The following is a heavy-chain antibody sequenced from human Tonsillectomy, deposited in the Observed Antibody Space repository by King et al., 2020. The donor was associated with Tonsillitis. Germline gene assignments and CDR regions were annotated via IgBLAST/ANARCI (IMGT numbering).Heavy chain of an antibody. V-gene: IGHV4-34*01. CDR2: INHSGST. CDR1: GESFSNYY. D-gene: IGHD2-2*01. Sequence: VQLQQWGAGLLKPSETLSLTCAVYGESFSNYYWSWIRQPPGKGLEWIGEINHSGSTNYNPSLKNRVTISVDTSKNPFSLKLSSVTAADTAVYYCARADIVVVPAARARYDYFDSWGQGTLVTVSS. CDR3: ARADIVVVPAARARYDYFDS. J-gene: IGHJ4*02.